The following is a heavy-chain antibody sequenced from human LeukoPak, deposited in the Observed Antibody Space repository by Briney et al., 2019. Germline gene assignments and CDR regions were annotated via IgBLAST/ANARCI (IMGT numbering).Heavy chain of an antibody. D-gene: IGHD2-15*01. CDR3: ATEAWYRFDY. J-gene: IGHJ4*02. CDR1: VFTFNSDW. Sequence: GGSLRLSCAASVFTFNSDWMSWVRQAPGKGLECVAKINPDGSIEQYVDSVKGRFTISRDNSKKSLYLQMNSLRVEDTAVYYCATEAWYRFDYWGQGTLVTVSP. CDR2: INPDGSIE. V-gene: IGHV3-7*01.